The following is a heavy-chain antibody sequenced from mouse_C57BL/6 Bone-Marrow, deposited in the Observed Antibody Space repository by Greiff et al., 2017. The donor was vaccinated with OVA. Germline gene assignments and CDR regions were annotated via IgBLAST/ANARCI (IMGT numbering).Heavy chain of an antibody. CDR2: ISYSGST. CDR3: AGLYAMDY. CDR1: GYSITSGYD. Sequence: EVKLQESGPGMVKPSQSLSLTCTVTGYSITSGYDWHWIRHFPGNKLEWIGYISYSGSTNYNPSLKSRIAITHDTSKNPFFLKLNSVTTEDTATYDCAGLYAMDYWGQGTSVTVSS. V-gene: IGHV3-1*01. J-gene: IGHJ4*01.